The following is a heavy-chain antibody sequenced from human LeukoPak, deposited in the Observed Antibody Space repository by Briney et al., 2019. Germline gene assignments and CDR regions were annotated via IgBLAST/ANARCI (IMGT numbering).Heavy chain of an antibody. CDR1: GFTFSTYV. CDR2: ISGSGGTT. Sequence: PGGSLRLSCAASGFTFSTYVMTWVRQAPGKGLEWVSEISGSGGTTYYADSVKGRFTISRDNSKNTVSLQMNSLRAEDTAVYYCAKEIWALVYWGQGTLVTVSS. CDR3: AKEIWALVY. V-gene: IGHV3-23*01. D-gene: IGHD3-3*02. J-gene: IGHJ4*02.